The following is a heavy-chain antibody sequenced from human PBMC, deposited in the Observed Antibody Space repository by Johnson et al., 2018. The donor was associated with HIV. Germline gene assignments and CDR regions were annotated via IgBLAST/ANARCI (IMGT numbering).Heavy chain of an antibody. CDR1: GFTFDDYG. J-gene: IGHJ3*02. Sequence: VQLVESGGGVVRPGGSLRLSCAASGFTFDDYGMHWVRQAPGKGLEWVAVIWYDGSNKYYADSVKGRFTISRDNSKNTLYLQMNSLRAEDTAVYYCAKDGTPVTYCGGDCYRNSGSRTGAFDIWGQGTMVTVSS. CDR3: AKDGTPVTYCGGDCYRNSGSRTGAFDI. D-gene: IGHD2-21*01. V-gene: IGHV3-33*06. CDR2: IWYDGSNK.